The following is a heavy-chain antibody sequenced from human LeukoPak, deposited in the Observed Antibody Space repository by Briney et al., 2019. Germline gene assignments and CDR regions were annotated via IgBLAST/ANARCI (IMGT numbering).Heavy chain of an antibody. Sequence: GGSLRLSCAASGFTFSSYSMNWVRQAPGKGLEWVSSISSSSSYIYYADSVKGRFTISRDNAKNSLSLQMDSLRAEDTAVYYCVRDGGVSGYDLLDYWGQGTLVTVSS. J-gene: IGHJ4*02. CDR1: GFTFSSYS. V-gene: IGHV3-21*01. CDR2: ISSSSSYI. CDR3: VRDGGVSGYDLLDY. D-gene: IGHD5-12*01.